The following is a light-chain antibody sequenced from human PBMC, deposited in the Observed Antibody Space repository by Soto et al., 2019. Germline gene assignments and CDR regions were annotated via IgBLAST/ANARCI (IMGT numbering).Light chain of an antibody. V-gene: IGLV2-14*03. CDR1: SSDVGSTFNY. CDR3: SAYSTGSTPVL. J-gene: IGLJ3*02. CDR2: DVN. Sequence: QSALTQPASVSGSPGQSITISCTGTSSDVGSTFNYVSWYQHHPGKAPRLIMSDVNHRPSGVSDRFSGSKSGNTASLTISGIQAEEEADYFCSAYSTGSTPVLFGGGTKLTVL.